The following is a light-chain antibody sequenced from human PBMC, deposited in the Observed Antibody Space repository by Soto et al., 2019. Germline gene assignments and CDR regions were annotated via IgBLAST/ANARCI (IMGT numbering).Light chain of an antibody. CDR3: QQYNNWPPIT. CDR1: QSVSSN. Sequence: EIVMTQSPATLYVSPGGRATLSCRASQSVSSNLAWYQQKPGQAPRLLXYGAYTRATGIPARFSGSGSGTEFTLTISSLQSEDFAVYYCQQYNNWPPITCGQGTRLEI. CDR2: GAY. J-gene: IGKJ5*01. V-gene: IGKV3-15*01.